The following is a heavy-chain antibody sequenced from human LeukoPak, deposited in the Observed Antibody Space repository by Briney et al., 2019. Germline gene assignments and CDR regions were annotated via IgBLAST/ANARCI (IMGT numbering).Heavy chain of an antibody. Sequence: GGSLRLSCAASGFTFSSYAMSWVRQAPGKGLEWVSAISGSGGSTYYADSVKGRFTISRDNSKNTLYLQMNSLRAEDTAVYYCAKVYITMVRGVIITGYYFDYWGQGTLVTVSS. CDR1: GFTFSSYA. D-gene: IGHD3-10*01. V-gene: IGHV3-23*01. CDR3: AKVYITMVRGVIITGYYFDY. J-gene: IGHJ4*02. CDR2: ISGSGGST.